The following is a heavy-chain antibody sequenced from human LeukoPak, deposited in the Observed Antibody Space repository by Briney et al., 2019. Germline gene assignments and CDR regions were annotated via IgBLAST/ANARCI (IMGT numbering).Heavy chain of an antibody. Sequence: SETLSLTCAVYGGSFSGYYWSWICQPPGKGLEWLGEINHSGSTNYNPSLKGRVTISVDTSKNQFSLKLSSVTAADTAVYYCASGDVVVPADTDITNSMDVWGQGTTVTVSS. V-gene: IGHV4-34*01. J-gene: IGHJ6*02. CDR2: INHSGST. CDR1: GGSFSGYY. D-gene: IGHD2-2*01. CDR3: ASGDVVVPADTDITNSMDV.